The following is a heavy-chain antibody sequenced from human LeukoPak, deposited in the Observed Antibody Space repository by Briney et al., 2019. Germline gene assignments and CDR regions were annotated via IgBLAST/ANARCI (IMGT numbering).Heavy chain of an antibody. CDR3: ARRGPPRTLLRGVKSGWFDP. Sequence: SGTLSLTCVLYGGSSSGYYWSWIRQPPGKGLEWIGEINHSGSTNYNPSLKSRVTISVDTSKNQFSLKLSSVTAADTAVYYCARRGPPRTLLRGVKSGWFDPWGQGTLVTVSS. CDR1: GGSSSGYY. D-gene: IGHD3-10*01. V-gene: IGHV4-34*01. J-gene: IGHJ5*02. CDR2: INHSGST.